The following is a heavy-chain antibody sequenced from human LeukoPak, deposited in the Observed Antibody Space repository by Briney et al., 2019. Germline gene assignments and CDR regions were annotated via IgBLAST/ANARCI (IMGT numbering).Heavy chain of an antibody. Sequence: GGSLRLSCAASGFTFSTYWMSWVRQAPGKGLEWVANIKQDGSEKDYVDSVKGRFTISRDNAKNSLYLQMNGLRAEDTAVYYCVRDGVYYGDDYDYWGQGSLVTVSS. D-gene: IGHD4-17*01. CDR2: IKQDGSEK. V-gene: IGHV3-7*04. CDR3: VRDGVYYGDDYDY. CDR1: GFTFSTYW. J-gene: IGHJ4*02.